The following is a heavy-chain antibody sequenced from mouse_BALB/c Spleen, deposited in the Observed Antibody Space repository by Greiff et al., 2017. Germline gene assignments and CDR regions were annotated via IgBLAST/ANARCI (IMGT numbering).Heavy chain of an antibody. CDR3: ASEIYYDYDGAMDY. CDR1: GYSITSDYA. J-gene: IGHJ4*01. V-gene: IGHV3-2*02. Sequence: EVKVEESGPGLVKPSQSLSLTCTVTGYSITSDYAWNWIRQFPGNQLEWMGYISYSGSTSYNPSLKSRISITRDTSKNQFFLQLNSVTTEDTATYDGASEIYYDYDGAMDYWGQGTSVTVSS. CDR2: ISYSGST. D-gene: IGHD2-4*01.